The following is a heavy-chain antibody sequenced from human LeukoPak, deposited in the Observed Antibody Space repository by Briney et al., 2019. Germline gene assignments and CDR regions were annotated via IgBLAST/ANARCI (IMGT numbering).Heavy chain of an antibody. Sequence: GGSLRLSCAASGFTFDDYAMRWVRQAPGKGLEWVSGISWNSGSIGYADSVKGRFTISRDNAKNSLYLQMNSLRAEDTALYYCAKDTNYGSGGFDYWGQGTLVTVSS. CDR3: AKDTNYGSGGFDY. CDR2: ISWNSGSI. D-gene: IGHD3-10*01. CDR1: GFTFDDYA. V-gene: IGHV3-9*01. J-gene: IGHJ4*02.